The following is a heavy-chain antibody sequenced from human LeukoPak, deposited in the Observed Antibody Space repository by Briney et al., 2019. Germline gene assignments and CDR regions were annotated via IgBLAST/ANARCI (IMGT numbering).Heavy chain of an antibody. Sequence: PRGPLRLSCAPPGYSLITLWMRWVRQAPGKGLEWVAQLKHNGSDTTYVDSVKGRFTISRDNAKNSLYLQMNSLRAEDTAVYYCARDPYSGTYGDTYYYYMDVWGKGTTVTISS. CDR3: ARDPYSGTYGDTYYYYMDV. V-gene: IGHV3-7*01. J-gene: IGHJ6*03. D-gene: IGHD1-26*01. CDR2: LKHNGSDT. CDR1: GYSLITLW.